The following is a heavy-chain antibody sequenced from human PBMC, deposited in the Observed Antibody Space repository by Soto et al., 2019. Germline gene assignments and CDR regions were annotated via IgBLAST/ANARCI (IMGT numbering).Heavy chain of an antibody. V-gene: IGHV4-34*01. Sequence: QVQLQQWGAGLLKPSETLSLTCAVYGGSFSGYYWSWIRQPPGKGLEWIGEINHSGSTNYNPSLKSRVTISVDTSKNQFSLKLSSVTAADTAVYYCARVKWFGETYSMDVWGKGTTVTVSS. CDR3: ARVKWFGETYSMDV. J-gene: IGHJ6*03. CDR1: GGSFSGYY. D-gene: IGHD3-10*01. CDR2: INHSGST.